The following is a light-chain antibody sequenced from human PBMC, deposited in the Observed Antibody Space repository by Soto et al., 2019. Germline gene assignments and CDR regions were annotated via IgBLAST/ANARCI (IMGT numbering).Light chain of an antibody. J-gene: IGKJ3*01. V-gene: IGKV4-1*01. CDR2: WAS. CDR1: QSVLYTSNNKNY. Sequence: DIVMAQSPDSLAVSLGERATINCKSSQSVLYTSNNKNYLAWYQQRAGQPPKLLIYWASTRESGVPERFSGSGSGTDFTLTISSLQAEDVAVYYCQQYYTSPSVGPGTKVDSK. CDR3: QQYYTSPS.